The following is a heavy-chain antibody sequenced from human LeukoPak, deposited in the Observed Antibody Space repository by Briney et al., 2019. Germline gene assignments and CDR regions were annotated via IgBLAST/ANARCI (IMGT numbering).Heavy chain of an antibody. CDR3: ARGRGPYSSSWYPGGRDY. J-gene: IGHJ4*02. V-gene: IGHV1-8*02. CDR1: GYTFTSYG. Sequence: ASVKVSCKASGYTFTSYGISWVRQAPGQGLEWMGWMNPNSGNTGYAQKFQGRVTMTRNTSISTAYMELSSLRSEDTAVYYCARGRGPYSSSWYPGGRDYWGQGTLVTVSS. D-gene: IGHD6-13*01. CDR2: MNPNSGNT.